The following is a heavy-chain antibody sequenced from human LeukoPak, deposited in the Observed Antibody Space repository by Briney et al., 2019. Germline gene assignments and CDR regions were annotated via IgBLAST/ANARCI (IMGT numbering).Heavy chain of an antibody. J-gene: IGHJ4*02. V-gene: IGHV1-18*01. CDR2: ISAYNGNT. CDR3: ARDLRRYSSSSYYFDY. Sequence: ASVMVSCKASGYTFTSYGISWVRQAPGQGLEWMGWISAYNGNTNYAQKLQGRVTMTTDTSTSTAYMELRSLRSDDTAVYYCARDLRRYSSSSYYFDYWGQGTLVTVSS. D-gene: IGHD6-6*01. CDR1: GYTFTSYG.